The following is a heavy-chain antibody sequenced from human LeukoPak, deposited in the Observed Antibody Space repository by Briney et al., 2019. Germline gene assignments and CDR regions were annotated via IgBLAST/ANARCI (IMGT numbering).Heavy chain of an antibody. CDR2: IRPDGDKT. CDR3: AREQSGTRGWYTVDY. V-gene: IGHV3-23*01. D-gene: IGHD6-19*01. J-gene: IGHJ4*02. CDR1: GFTFSTYA. Sequence: GGSLRLSCAASGFTFSTYAITWVRQGPGKGLEWVSAIRPDGDKTYYANSVRGRFTVSRDNSKDTVYLQINGLRVEDTAVYYCAREQSGTRGWYTVDYWGQGTLVTVSS.